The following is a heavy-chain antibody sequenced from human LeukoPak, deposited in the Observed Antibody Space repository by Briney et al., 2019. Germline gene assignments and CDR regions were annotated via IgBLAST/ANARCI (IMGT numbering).Heavy chain of an antibody. CDR1: GGSFSGYY. Sequence: PSETLSLTXAVYGGSFSGYYWSWIRQAPGKGLEWLASIYYSGSTYYNPSLKSRVTISVDTSKNQLSLKLSSLTAADTAVYYCARHEYSGSYYGLSWFDPWGQGTLVTVSS. J-gene: IGHJ5*02. V-gene: IGHV4-34*01. D-gene: IGHD1-26*01. CDR3: ARHEYSGSYYGLSWFDP. CDR2: IYYSGST.